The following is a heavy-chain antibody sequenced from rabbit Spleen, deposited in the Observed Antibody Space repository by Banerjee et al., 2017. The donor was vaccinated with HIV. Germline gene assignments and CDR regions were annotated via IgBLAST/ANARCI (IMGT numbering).Heavy chain of an antibody. D-gene: IGHD1-1*01. CDR2: IYTGSGST. CDR3: ARDTSSSFSSYGMDL. V-gene: IGHV1S40*01. J-gene: IGHJ6*01. CDR1: GFSFSSDYY. Sequence: QSLEESGGDLVKPGAALTLTCTASGFSFSSDYYMCWVRQAPGKGLEWIACIYTGSGSTYYASWAKDRFTISKTSSTTVTLQITSLTAADMATYFCARDTSSSFSSYGMDLWGPGTLVTVS.